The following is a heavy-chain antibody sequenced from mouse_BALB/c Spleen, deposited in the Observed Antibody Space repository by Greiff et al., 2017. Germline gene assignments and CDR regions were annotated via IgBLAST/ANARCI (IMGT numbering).Heavy chain of an antibody. J-gene: IGHJ4*01. Sequence: VQLQQSGAELVRPGVSVKISCKGSGYTFTDYAMHWVKQSHAKSLEWIGVISTYYGDASYNQKFKGKATMTVDKSSSTAYMELARLTSEDSAIYYCARSTMITNYAMDYWGQGTSVTVSS. CDR1: GYTFTDYA. V-gene: IGHV1S137*01. CDR3: ARSTMITNYAMDY. D-gene: IGHD2-4*01. CDR2: ISTYYGDA.